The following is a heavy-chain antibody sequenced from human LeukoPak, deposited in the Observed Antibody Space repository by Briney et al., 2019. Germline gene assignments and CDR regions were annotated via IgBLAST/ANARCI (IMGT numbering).Heavy chain of an antibody. CDR1: GFTFSSYW. V-gene: IGHV3-7*01. J-gene: IGHJ1*01. CDR2: IKQDGSEK. Sequence: GGSLRLSCAASGFTFSSYWMSWVRQAPGKGLEWVANIKQDGSEKYYVDSVRGRFTISRDNAKNSLYLQMNSLRAEDTAVYYCARGPGYSSSWFEYFQHWGQGTLVTVSS. D-gene: IGHD6-13*01. CDR3: ARGPGYSSSWFEYFQH.